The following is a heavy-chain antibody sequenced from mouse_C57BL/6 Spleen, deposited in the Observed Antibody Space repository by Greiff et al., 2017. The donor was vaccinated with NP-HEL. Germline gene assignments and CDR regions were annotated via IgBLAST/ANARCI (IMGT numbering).Heavy chain of an antibody. J-gene: IGHJ2*01. D-gene: IGHD1-1*01. CDR1: GFTFSSYG. CDR3: ARHEYITTVVAKMDFDY. V-gene: IGHV5-6*01. Sequence: EVHLVESGGDLVKPGGSLKLSCAASGFTFSSYGMSWVRQTPDKRLEWVATISSGGSYTYYPDSVKGRFTISRDNAKNTLYMQMSSLKSEDTAMYYCARHEYITTVVAKMDFDYWGQGTTLTVSS. CDR2: ISSGGSYT.